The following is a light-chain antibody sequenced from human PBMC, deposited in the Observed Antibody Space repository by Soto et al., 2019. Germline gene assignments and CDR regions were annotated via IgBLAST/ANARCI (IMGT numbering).Light chain of an antibody. J-gene: IGLJ1*01. CDR2: EVS. Sequence: QSALTQPPSVSGSPGQSVTISCTGTSSDVGSYNRVSWYQQPPGTAPKLVIFEVSNRPSEVPDRFSGSRSGNTASLTISGLQAEDEADYYCSLFTDAGTYVFGTGTQLTVL. V-gene: IGLV2-18*01. CDR1: SSDVGSYNR. CDR3: SLFTDAGTYV.